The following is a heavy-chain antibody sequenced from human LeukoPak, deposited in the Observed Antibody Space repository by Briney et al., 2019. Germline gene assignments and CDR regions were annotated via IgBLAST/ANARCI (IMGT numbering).Heavy chain of an antibody. J-gene: IGHJ4*02. D-gene: IGHD2-8*01. Sequence: SETLSLTCTVSGVSMSAFQWSLVRQSPEKGLEWIGCVNTKGETNYNPSLKSRVITSVDTSKSQFSLRLTSVTAADTAVYYCATSNDAKIAPFDHWGQGALVTVSS. CDR1: GVSMSAFQ. CDR2: VNTKGET. V-gene: IGHV4-4*09. CDR3: ATSNDAKIAPFDH.